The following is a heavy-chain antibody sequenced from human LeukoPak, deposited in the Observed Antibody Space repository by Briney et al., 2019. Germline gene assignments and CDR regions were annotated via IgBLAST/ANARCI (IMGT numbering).Heavy chain of an antibody. CDR1: GGSISSYY. CDR3: ARVSAVRGVIIDY. Sequence: SETLSLTCTVSGGSISSYYWSWIRQPPGKGLEWIGYVYYSGSTNYNPSLKSRVTISVDTSKNQFSLKLSSVTAADTAVYYCARVSAVRGVIIDYWGQGTLVTVSS. D-gene: IGHD3-10*01. CDR2: VYYSGST. J-gene: IGHJ4*02. V-gene: IGHV4-59*01.